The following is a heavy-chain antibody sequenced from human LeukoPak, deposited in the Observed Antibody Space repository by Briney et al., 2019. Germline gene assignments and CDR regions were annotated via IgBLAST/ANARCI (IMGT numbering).Heavy chain of an antibody. J-gene: IGHJ4*02. CDR1: GFTFNSYW. V-gene: IGHV3-7*01. Sequence: GGSLSLSCAASGFTFNSYWMSWVRQAPGKGLECVANIKQDGSDKYYVDSVKGRFTISRDNAKNSLYLQMNSLRAEDTAVYYCARTGGRNPDYWGQGILVTVSS. CDR2: IKQDGSDK. CDR3: ARTGGRNPDY. D-gene: IGHD4-23*01.